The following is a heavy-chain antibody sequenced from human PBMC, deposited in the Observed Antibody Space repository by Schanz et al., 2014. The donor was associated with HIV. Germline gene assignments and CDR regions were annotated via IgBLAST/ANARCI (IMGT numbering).Heavy chain of an antibody. J-gene: IGHJ4*02. V-gene: IGHV3-30-3*01. D-gene: IGHD2-21*01. CDR2: ISFDGSNK. CDR3: AAGLIRYFFDY. CDR1: GFTFSRYA. Sequence: QVQLVESGGGVVQPGRSLRLSCAASGFTFSRYAMHWVRQPPGKGLDWVAVISFDGSNKYYADSVKGRFTISRDDSRNTLFLQMNSLRAADTAIYYCAAGLIRYFFDYWGQGTLVTVSS.